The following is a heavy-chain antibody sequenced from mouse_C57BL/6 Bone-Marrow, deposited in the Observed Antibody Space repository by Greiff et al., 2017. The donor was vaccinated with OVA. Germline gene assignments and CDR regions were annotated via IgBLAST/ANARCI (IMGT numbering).Heavy chain of an antibody. CDR2: IFPGSGST. Sequence: QVQLQQSGPELVKPGASVKISCKASGYTFTDYYINWVKQRPGQGLEWIGWIFPGSGSTYYNEKFKGKATLTVDKSSSTAYMLLSSLTSEDSAVYFCARSGYYSNWDWYFDVWGTGTTVTVSS. CDR3: ARSGYYSNWDWYFDV. CDR1: GYTFTDYY. J-gene: IGHJ1*03. D-gene: IGHD2-5*01. V-gene: IGHV1-75*01.